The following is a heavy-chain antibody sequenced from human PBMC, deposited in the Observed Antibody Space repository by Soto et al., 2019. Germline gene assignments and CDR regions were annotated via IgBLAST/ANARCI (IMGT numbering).Heavy chain of an antibody. V-gene: IGHV4-39*01. CDR1: GGSISSSSYY. D-gene: IGHD6-19*01. Sequence: SETLSLTCTVSGGSISSSSYYWGWIRQPPGKGLEWIGSIYYSGSTYYNPSLKSRVTISVDTSKNQFSLKLSSVTAADTAVYYCARHFPISSGWSSVCFADWGKGTPVTDSS. CDR3: ARHFPISSGWSSVCFAD. J-gene: IGHJ4*02. CDR2: IYYSGST.